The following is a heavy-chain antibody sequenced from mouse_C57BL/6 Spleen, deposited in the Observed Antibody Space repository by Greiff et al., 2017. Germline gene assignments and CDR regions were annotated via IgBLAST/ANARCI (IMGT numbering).Heavy chain of an antibody. Sequence: EVKLVESGGGLVKPGGSLKLSCAASGFTFSDYGMHWVRQAPEKGLEWVAYISSGSSTIYYADTVKGRFTISRDNAKNTLFLQMTSLRSEDTAMYYCAQGSYYYGSSHYAMDYWGQGTSVTVSS. J-gene: IGHJ4*01. CDR3: AQGSYYYGSSHYAMDY. D-gene: IGHD1-1*01. CDR1: GFTFSDYG. CDR2: ISSGSSTI. V-gene: IGHV5-17*01.